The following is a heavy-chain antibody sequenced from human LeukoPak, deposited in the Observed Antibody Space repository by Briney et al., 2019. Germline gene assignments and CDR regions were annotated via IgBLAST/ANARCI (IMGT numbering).Heavy chain of an antibody. CDR2: IYYSGST. CDR1: GGSISSSY. D-gene: IGHD3-22*01. J-gene: IGHJ6*03. Sequence: SETLSLTCTVSGGSISSSYGSWIRQPPGKGLEYIGYIYYSGSTNYNPSLKSRVTISVDTSKNQFSLKLSSVTAADTAVYYCARVRDSSGYDHVYYYYMDVWGKGTTVTVSS. V-gene: IGHV4-59*01. CDR3: ARVRDSSGYDHVYYYYMDV.